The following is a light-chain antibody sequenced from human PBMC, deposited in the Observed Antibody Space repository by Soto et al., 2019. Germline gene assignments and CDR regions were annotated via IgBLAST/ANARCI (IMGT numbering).Light chain of an antibody. CDR1: GSNIGNNY. CDR3: GTWDTSLSAYV. V-gene: IGLV1-51*01. J-gene: IGLJ1*01. CDR2: DNN. Sequence: QSVLTQPPSVSAAPGQKVTISCSGSGSNIGNNYVSWYQQLPGTAPKLLIYDNNKRPSGIPDRFSGSKSATSATLGITGLQTGDEADYYCGTWDTSLSAYVFGTGTESPS.